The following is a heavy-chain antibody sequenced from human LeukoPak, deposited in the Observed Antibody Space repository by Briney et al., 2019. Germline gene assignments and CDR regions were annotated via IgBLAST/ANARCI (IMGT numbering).Heavy chain of an antibody. Sequence: ASVKVSCKASGYTLTDYLMHWVRQAPGQGLEWMGRLNPNSGGTNYAQKFQGRVTMTGDTSISTAYMELSGLTSDDTAVYYCAKIGGSSAYDPLDCWGQGTLVTVSS. CDR1: GYTLTDYL. D-gene: IGHD5-12*01. J-gene: IGHJ4*02. CDR3: AKIGGSSAYDPLDC. CDR2: LNPNSGGT. V-gene: IGHV1-2*06.